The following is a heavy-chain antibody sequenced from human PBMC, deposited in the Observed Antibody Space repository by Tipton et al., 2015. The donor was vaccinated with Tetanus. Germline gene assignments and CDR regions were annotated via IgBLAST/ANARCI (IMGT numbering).Heavy chain of an antibody. CDR2: ISFDGNNK. V-gene: IGHV3-30-3*01. CDR3: ARDPQTYFDY. CDR1: GFTFNKYE. Sequence: SLRLSCVASGFTFNKYEMDWARQAPGKGLEWVALISFDGNNKHYADSVKGRFTISRDDSKSTLYLEMNSLRVEDSAFYYCARDPQTYFDYWGQGTLVTVSS. J-gene: IGHJ4*02.